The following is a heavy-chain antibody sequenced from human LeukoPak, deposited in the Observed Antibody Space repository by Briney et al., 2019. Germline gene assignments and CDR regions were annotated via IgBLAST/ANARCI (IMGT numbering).Heavy chain of an antibody. V-gene: IGHV1-18*01. CDR3: ARDLWNFYDDNCYNRDFDS. Sequence: ASVKVSCKATSRISWVRQAPGQGLEWMGWIGTYGGDTYYAQKFQGRITVTTDTSTSTVYMELRNLRSDDTAVYYCARDLWNFYDDNCYNRDFDSWGQGTLVTVSS. D-gene: IGHD4/OR15-4a*01. CDR2: IGTYGGDT. CDR1: TSR. J-gene: IGHJ5*01.